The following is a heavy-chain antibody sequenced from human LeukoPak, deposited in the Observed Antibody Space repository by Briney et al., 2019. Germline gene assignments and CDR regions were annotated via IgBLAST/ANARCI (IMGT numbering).Heavy chain of an antibody. V-gene: IGHV3-23*01. D-gene: IGHD3-16*02. Sequence: GGSLRLSCIASGFTFISYDMTWVRQAPGKGLEWVSVISDSGYSTFYADSVKGRFTISRDNSKNTLYLQMNSLRAEDAAVYYCANVWGSYRYLDYWGQGTLVTVSS. J-gene: IGHJ4*02. CDR1: GFTFISYD. CDR2: ISDSGYST. CDR3: ANVWGSYRYLDY.